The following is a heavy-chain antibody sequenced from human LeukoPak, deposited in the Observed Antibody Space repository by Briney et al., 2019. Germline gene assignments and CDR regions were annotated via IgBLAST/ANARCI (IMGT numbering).Heavy chain of an antibody. CDR2: INTNTGNP. CDR3: ARGASRYSGSYYVFDY. D-gene: IGHD1-26*01. Sequence: GASVKVSCKASGYTFTTYAMNWVRQAPGQGLEWVGWINTNTGNPTYVQGFAGRFVFSLDTSVSTAYLQVSSLKAEDTAVYYCARGASRYSGSYYVFDYWGQGTLVTVSS. V-gene: IGHV7-4-1*02. J-gene: IGHJ4*02. CDR1: GYTFTTYA.